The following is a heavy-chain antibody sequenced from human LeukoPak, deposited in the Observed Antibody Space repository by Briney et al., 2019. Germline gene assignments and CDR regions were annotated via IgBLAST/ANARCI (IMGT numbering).Heavy chain of an antibody. CDR2: ISSSSSYI. V-gene: IGHV3-21*01. Sequence: PGGSLRLSCAASGFTFSSYSMNWVRQAPGKGLEWVSSISSSSSYIYYADSVKGRFTISGDNAKNSLYLQMNSLRAEDTAVYYCARDRGIAAAGYYYYYGMDVWGQGTTVTVSS. J-gene: IGHJ6*02. CDR1: GFTFSSYS. CDR3: ARDRGIAAAGYYYYYGMDV. D-gene: IGHD6-13*01.